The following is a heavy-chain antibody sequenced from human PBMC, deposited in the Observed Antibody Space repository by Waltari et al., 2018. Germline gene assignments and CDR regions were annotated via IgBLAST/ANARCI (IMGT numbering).Heavy chain of an antibody. CDR2: IYPGDSVT. J-gene: IGHJ3*02. Sequence: EVQLVQSGAEVKKPGESLKISCKGSGYSFTSYWIGWVRQMPGKGLGWMGIIYPGDSVTSYSPSFQGQVTISADKSISTAYLQWSSLKASDTAMYYCARQGEYSGYPVGAFDIWGQGTMVTVSS. V-gene: IGHV5-51*01. CDR3: ARQGEYSGYPVGAFDI. D-gene: IGHD5-12*01. CDR1: GYSFTSYW.